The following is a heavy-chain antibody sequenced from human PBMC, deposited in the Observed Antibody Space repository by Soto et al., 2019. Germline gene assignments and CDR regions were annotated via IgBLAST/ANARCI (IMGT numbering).Heavy chain of an antibody. CDR1: GDTFTDYY. J-gene: IGHJ4*02. CDR2: VNPSGGHT. Sequence: QVQLVQSGAEVEKPGASVKVYCKASGDTFTDYYIHWVRQAPEQGLEWMGTVNPSGGHTTYAQHFLGRMTMTRDTSTSTLYMELTSLTSEDTPVYYCARGGHVVVVTAALDYWGQGTLVTVSS. CDR3: ARGGHVVVVTAALDY. D-gene: IGHD2-21*02. V-gene: IGHV1-46*01.